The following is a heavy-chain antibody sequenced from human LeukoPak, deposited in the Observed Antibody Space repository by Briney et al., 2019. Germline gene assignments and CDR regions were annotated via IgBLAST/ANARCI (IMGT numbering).Heavy chain of an antibody. Sequence: KPSETLSLTCTVSGGSISSSSYYWGWIRQPPGKGLEWIGSIYYSGSTYYNPSLKSRVTISVDTSKNQFSLKLSSVTAADTAVYYCARRRSGWGYYYMDVWGKGTTVTISS. CDR1: GGSISSSSYY. CDR3: ARRRSGWGYYYMDV. J-gene: IGHJ6*03. D-gene: IGHD6-19*01. CDR2: IYYSGST. V-gene: IGHV4-39*07.